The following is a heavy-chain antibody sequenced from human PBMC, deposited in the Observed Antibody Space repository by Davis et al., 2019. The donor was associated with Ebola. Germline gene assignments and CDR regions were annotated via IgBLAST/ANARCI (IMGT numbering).Heavy chain of an antibody. CDR2: INRDGTTT. D-gene: IGHD1-26*01. CDR3: ARWSGSPYYYYGMDV. V-gene: IGHV3-74*01. Sequence: GESLKISCAVSGFDFTNSWMSWVRQRPGEGLVWVSHINRDGTTTNYADSVEGRFTISRDNAKNTLYLQMNSLRAEDTAVYYCARWSGSPYYYYGMDVWGQGTTVTVSS. J-gene: IGHJ6*02. CDR1: GFDFTNSW.